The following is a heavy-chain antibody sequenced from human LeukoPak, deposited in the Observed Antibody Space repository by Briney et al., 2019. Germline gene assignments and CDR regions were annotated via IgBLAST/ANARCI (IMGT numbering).Heavy chain of an antibody. CDR3: ARPIAGDAFDI. CDR2: INPSGGST. Sequence: GESLKISCKGSGYSFTSYWIGWVRQAPGQGLEWMGIINPSGGSTSYAQKFQGRVTMTRDMSTSTVYMELSSLRSEDTAVYYCARPIAGDAFDIWGQGTMVTVSS. V-gene: IGHV1-46*01. CDR1: GYSFTSYW. J-gene: IGHJ3*02.